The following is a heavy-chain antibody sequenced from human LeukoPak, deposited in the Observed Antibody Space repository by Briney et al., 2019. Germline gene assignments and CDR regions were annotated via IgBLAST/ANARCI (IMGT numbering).Heavy chain of an antibody. V-gene: IGHV4-59*01. J-gene: IGHJ4*02. CDR3: ARAEKAVTGTLDS. D-gene: IGHD6-19*01. CDR1: GDPISNYY. Sequence: SETLSLTCTVSGDPISNYYWSWIRQSPGKELEWIGYMYNRGSTIYNPSLKSQVTISTDTSKNQFSLRLTSVTAADTAVYCARAEKAVTGTLDSWGQGTLITVSS. CDR2: MYNRGST.